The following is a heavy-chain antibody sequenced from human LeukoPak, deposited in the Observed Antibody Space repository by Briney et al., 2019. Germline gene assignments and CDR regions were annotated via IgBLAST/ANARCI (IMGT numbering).Heavy chain of an antibody. CDR2: INPNSGGT. V-gene: IGHV1-2*04. Sequence: GASVKVSCKTSGYIFTACYIHWVRQAPGQGLEWKGWINPNSGGTKYSQKFQGWVTMTRDTSISTTYMQLIGLTSDDTAVYYCARGYYDSGGPRLDFWGQGTLVTVSS. D-gene: IGHD3-22*01. J-gene: IGHJ4*02. CDR1: GYIFTACY. CDR3: ARGYYDSGGPRLDF.